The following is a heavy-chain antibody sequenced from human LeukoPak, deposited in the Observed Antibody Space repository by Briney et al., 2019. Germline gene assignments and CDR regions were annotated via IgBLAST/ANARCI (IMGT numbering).Heavy chain of an antibody. Sequence: SETLSLTCAVYGASFSGYYWSWIRQPPGKGLEWIGEINHSGSTNYNPSLKSRVTISVDTSKNQFSLKLSSVTAADTAVYYCARGVDSSGSVALDYWGQGTLVTVSS. D-gene: IGHD6-19*01. CDR3: ARGVDSSGSVALDY. CDR1: GASFSGYY. V-gene: IGHV4-34*01. J-gene: IGHJ4*02. CDR2: INHSGST.